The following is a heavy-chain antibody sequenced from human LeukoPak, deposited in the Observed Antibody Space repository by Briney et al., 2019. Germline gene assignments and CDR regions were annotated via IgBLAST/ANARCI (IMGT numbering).Heavy chain of an antibody. CDR2: ISGSGGST. V-gene: IGHV3-23*01. J-gene: IGHJ5*02. D-gene: IGHD3-22*01. Sequence: GGSLRLPCAASGFTFSSYAMSWVRQAPGKGLEWVSAISGSGGSTYYADSVKGRFTISRDNSKNTLYLQMNSLRAEDTAVYYCAKDLLRAGDYYDSSGTANWFDPWGQGTLVTVSS. CDR1: GFTFSSYA. CDR3: AKDLLRAGDYYDSSGTANWFDP.